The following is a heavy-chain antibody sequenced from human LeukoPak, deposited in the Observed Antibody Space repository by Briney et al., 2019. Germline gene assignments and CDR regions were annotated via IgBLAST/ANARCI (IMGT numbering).Heavy chain of an antibody. D-gene: IGHD2-21*01. CDR1: GGTFSSYA. J-gene: IGHJ3*02. Sequence: SVKVSCKASGGTFSSYAISWVRQAPGQGVEWLGGISPIFGTANYAQKFQGRVTITADESTSTAYMELSSLRSEDTAVYYCARVRYQVVVIAYDAFDIWGQGTMVTVSS. V-gene: IGHV1-69*13. CDR3: ARVRYQVVVIAYDAFDI. CDR2: ISPIFGTA.